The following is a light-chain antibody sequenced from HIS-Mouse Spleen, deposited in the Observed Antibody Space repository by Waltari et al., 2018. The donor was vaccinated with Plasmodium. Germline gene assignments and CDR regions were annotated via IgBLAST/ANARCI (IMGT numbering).Light chain of an antibody. J-gene: IGLJ3*02. V-gene: IGLV3-10*01. CDR3: YSTDSSGNHRV. Sequence: SYELTPPPSVSVSPGQTARIPCSAGAVPKKYDHWYQKKSGQAPVLVIYEDSKRPSGIPERFSGSSSGTMATLTISGAQVEDEADYYCYSTDSSGNHRVFGGGTKLTVL. CDR1: AVPKKY. CDR2: EDS.